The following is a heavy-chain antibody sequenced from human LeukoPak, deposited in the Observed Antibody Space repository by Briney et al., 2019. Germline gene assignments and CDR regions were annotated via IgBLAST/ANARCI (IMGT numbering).Heavy chain of an antibody. J-gene: IGHJ4*02. CDR3: ARGSRSSGWHYFDY. Sequence: GGSLRLSCAASGFTFSDYWMNWIRQPPGKGLEWVANIKQDGSDKYYVDSVKGRFTISRDNTKNSLYLQMNSLRAEDTAVYYCARGSRSSGWHYFDYWGQGTLVTVSS. CDR1: GFTFSDYW. V-gene: IGHV3-7*01. CDR2: IKQDGSDK. D-gene: IGHD6-19*01.